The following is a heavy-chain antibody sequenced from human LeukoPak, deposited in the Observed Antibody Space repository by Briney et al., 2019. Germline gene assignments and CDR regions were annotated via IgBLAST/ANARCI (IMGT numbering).Heavy chain of an antibody. J-gene: IGHJ4*02. CDR2: INHSGST. D-gene: IGHD6-19*01. CDR3: ACGGYSSGWPFDY. Sequence: SETLSLTCAVYGGSFSGYYWSWIRQPPGKGLEWIGEINHSGSTNYNPSLKSRVTISVDTSKNQFSLKLSSVTAADTAVYYCACGGYSSGWPFDYWGQGTPVTVSS. V-gene: IGHV4-34*01. CDR1: GGSFSGYY.